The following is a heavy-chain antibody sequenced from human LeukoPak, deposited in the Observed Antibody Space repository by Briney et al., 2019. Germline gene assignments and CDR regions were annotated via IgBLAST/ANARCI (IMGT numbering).Heavy chain of an antibody. J-gene: IGHJ4*02. CDR2: IYYSGST. Sequence: SETLSLTCTVSGGSISSGGYYWSWIRQHPGKGLEWIGYIYYSGSTYYNPSLKSRVTISVDTSKNQFSLKLSSVTAADTAVYYCARGGGGWLRFAAEFDYWGQGTLVTVSS. V-gene: IGHV4-31*03. CDR3: ARGGGGWLRFAAEFDY. D-gene: IGHD5-12*01. CDR1: GGSISSGGYY.